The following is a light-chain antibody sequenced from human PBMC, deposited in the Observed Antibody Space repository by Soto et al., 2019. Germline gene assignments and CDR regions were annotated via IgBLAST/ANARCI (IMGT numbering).Light chain of an antibody. Sequence: QSALTQPASVSGSPGQSITISCTGTSSDVGRYKYVSWYQKHPGKATKLMIYDVSYRPSGVSNRFSGSKSGNTASLTISGLQAEDEADYFCSSYTTTTTLVFGGGTKLTVL. CDR1: SSDVGRYKY. CDR3: SSYTTTTTLV. CDR2: DVS. J-gene: IGLJ2*01. V-gene: IGLV2-14*03.